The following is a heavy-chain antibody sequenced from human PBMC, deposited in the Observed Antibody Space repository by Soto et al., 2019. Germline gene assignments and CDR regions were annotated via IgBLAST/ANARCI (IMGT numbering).Heavy chain of an antibody. Sequence: QVQLQESGPGLVKPSETLSLTCTVSGGSISTSYWSWIRQPAGKGLEWIGRIYTRGSTIYNPSLKSRVTMSVDTSKSQFSLTLTSVTAADTAVYYCARDPLPTYSSSPQNYYYYGMDVWGQGTTVTVSS. CDR2: IYTRGST. V-gene: IGHV4-4*07. J-gene: IGHJ6*02. D-gene: IGHD6-6*01. CDR1: GGSISTSY. CDR3: ARDPLPTYSSSPQNYYYYGMDV.